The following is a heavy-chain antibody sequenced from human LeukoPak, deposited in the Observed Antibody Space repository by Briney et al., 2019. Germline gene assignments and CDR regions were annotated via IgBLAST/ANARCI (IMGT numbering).Heavy chain of an antibody. V-gene: IGHV1-69*01. CDR2: IIPIFGTA. CDR1: GGTFSSYA. Sequence: SVKVSCKASGGTFSSYAISWVRQAPGQGLEWMGGIIPIFGTANYAQKFQGRVTITADESTSTAYMELSSLRSEDTAVYYCARDQYCSSTSCYAGDGFYYYYGMDVWGQGTTVTVSS. J-gene: IGHJ6*02. D-gene: IGHD2-2*01. CDR3: ARDQYCSSTSCYAGDGFYYYYGMDV.